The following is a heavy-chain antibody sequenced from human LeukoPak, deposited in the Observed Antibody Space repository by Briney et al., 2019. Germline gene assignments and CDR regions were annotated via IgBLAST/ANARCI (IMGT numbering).Heavy chain of an antibody. CDR3: ASTERCSTTCPLDY. Sequence: SETLSLTCAVSGGSINKSNWWSWVRQPPGKGLEWIGEIYHSGSTNYNPSLKSRVTISLDTSMKKFSLELNSVTAADTAVYYCASTERCSTTCPLDYWGQGTLVTVSS. V-gene: IGHV4-4*02. CDR1: GGSINKSNW. J-gene: IGHJ4*02. D-gene: IGHD2-2*01. CDR2: IYHSGST.